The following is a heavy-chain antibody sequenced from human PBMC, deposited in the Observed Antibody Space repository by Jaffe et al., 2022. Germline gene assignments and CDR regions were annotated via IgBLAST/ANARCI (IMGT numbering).Heavy chain of an antibody. CDR2: INHSGST. CDR3: ARCGLVHPTDVIGDPGYSSSWPVDY. V-gene: IGHV4-34*01. J-gene: IGHJ4*02. D-gene: IGHD6-13*01. CDR1: GGSFSGYY. Sequence: QVQLQQWGAGLLKPSETLSLTCAVYGGSFSGYYWSWIRQPPGKGLEWIGEINHSGSTNYNPSLKSRVTISVDTSKNQFSLKLSSVTAADTAVYYCARCGLVHPTDVIGDPGYSSSWPVDYWGQGTLVTVSS.